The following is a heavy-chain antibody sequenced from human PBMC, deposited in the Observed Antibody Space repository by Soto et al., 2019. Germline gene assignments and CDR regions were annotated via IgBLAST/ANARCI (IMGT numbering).Heavy chain of an antibody. Sequence: QVQLVQSGAEVKTPGASGKVSCKASGYTFTSYDINWVRQATGQGLERMGWINPNSGNTGYAQKFQGRVTMTRNTSISTAYMELSSLRSEYTAVYYCARDHSSGWYGPYYYYGMDVWGQGTTVTVSS. V-gene: IGHV1-8*01. CDR1: GYTFTSYD. CDR2: INPNSGNT. CDR3: ARDHSSGWYGPYYYYGMDV. D-gene: IGHD6-19*01. J-gene: IGHJ6*02.